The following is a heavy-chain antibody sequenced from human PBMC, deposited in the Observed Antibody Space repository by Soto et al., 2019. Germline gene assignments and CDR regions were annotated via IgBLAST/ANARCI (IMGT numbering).Heavy chain of an antibody. D-gene: IGHD5-12*01. Sequence: QVQLQESGPGLVKPSETLSLTCTVSGGSITSSYWSWIRQPPGKGLEWIGYIHYTGSSNCNPSLKSRVTISVDTSSNQFSLKLSSVTAADTAVYYCARGHMVAPRSALENWGQGTLVTVSS. CDR1: GGSITSSY. CDR2: IHYTGSS. V-gene: IGHV4-59*01. J-gene: IGHJ4*02. CDR3: ARGHMVAPRSALEN.